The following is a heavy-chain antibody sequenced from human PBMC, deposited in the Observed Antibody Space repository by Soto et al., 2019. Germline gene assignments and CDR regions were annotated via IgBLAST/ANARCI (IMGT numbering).Heavy chain of an antibody. V-gene: IGHV1-18*01. D-gene: IGHD3-16*01. CDR1: GYIFTNYG. CDR2: ISAYSGNT. CDR3: AKDSHWGIISPTNDH. Sequence: ASVKVSCKASGYIFTNYGVSWVRQAPGQGLEWMGWISAYSGNTNYAQKFHGRVTMTTDTSTSTAYMELRSLRSDDTAVYYCAKDSHWGIISPTNDHWGQGTLVTVSS. J-gene: IGHJ4*02.